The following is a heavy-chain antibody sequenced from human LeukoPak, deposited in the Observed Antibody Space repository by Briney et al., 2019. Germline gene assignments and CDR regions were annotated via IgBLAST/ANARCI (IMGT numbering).Heavy chain of an antibody. CDR1: GFTFSSYE. Sequence: GGSLRLSCAVSGFTFSSYEMNWVRQAPGKGLEWVSYISSGGSTIYYADFVKGRFTISRDNAKNSLYLQMNSLRAEDTAVYYCARDYGGNYRAHIDYWGQGTLVPLSS. V-gene: IGHV3-48*03. CDR3: ARDYGGNYRAHIDY. J-gene: IGHJ4*02. D-gene: IGHD4-23*01. CDR2: ISSGGSTI.